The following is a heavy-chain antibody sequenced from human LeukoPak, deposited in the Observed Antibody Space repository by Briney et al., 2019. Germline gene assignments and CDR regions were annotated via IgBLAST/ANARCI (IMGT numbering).Heavy chain of an antibody. CDR2: INHSGST. CDR1: GGSFSGYY. Sequence: SETLSLTCAVYGGSFSGYYWSWIRQPPGKGREWIGEINHSGSTNYNPSLKSRVTISVDTSKNQFSLKLSSVTAADTAVYYCARGPYYYDSSGYYRYFDYWGQGTLVTVSS. D-gene: IGHD3-22*01. V-gene: IGHV4-34*01. J-gene: IGHJ4*02. CDR3: ARGPYYYDSSGYYRYFDY.